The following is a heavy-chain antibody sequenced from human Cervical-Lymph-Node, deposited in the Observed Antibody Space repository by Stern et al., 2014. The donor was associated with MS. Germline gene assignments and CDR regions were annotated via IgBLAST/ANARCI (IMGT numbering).Heavy chain of an antibody. CDR3: STYGDDFGMDI. D-gene: IGHD4-17*01. V-gene: IGHV1-69*01. CDR2: IMPIFRAT. CDR1: GGTSNKYA. Sequence: VKLVQSGAEVKKPGPSVTLSCTSSGGTSNKYAISWARQAPGQGLERIGGIMPIFRATYYAQRFQCRVTITADESTSTAYMELSSLTSEDTAIYYCSTYGDDFGMDIWGQGTTVTVSS. J-gene: IGHJ6*02.